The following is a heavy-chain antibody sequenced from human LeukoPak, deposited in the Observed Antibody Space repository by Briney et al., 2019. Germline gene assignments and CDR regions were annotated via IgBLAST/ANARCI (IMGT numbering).Heavy chain of an antibody. Sequence: ASVKVSCKASGNTFTGYYIHWVRQAPGQGLEWMGWINPNSGGTNYAQKFQGRVTMTRDTSISTACMELSRLRFDDTAVYYCAREGRDYYGSGSYYRHFDYWGRGTLVTVPS. J-gene: IGHJ4*02. D-gene: IGHD3-10*01. CDR3: AREGRDYYGSGSYYRHFDY. CDR1: GNTFTGYY. CDR2: INPNSGGT. V-gene: IGHV1-2*02.